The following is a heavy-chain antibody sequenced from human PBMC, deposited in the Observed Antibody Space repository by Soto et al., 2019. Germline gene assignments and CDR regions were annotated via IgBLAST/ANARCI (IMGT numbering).Heavy chain of an antibody. V-gene: IGHV3-53*01. CDR2: IYNNGNT. CDR3: ARDGITGATFSLSTLFGED. Sequence: PGGSLRLSCAGSGFSVSRNHMSWVRQAPGKGLEYVSVIYNNGNTNYADSVKGRFTVSRDSSKNTVYLLMNSLRAEDTAVYYCARDGITGATFSLSTLFGEDWGQGTLVTVSS. CDR1: GFSVSRNH. J-gene: IGHJ4*02. D-gene: IGHD1-7*01.